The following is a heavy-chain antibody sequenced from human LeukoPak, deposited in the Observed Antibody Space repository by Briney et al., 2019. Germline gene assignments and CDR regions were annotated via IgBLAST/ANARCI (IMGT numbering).Heavy chain of an antibody. Sequence: PGGSLRLSCAASGFTFSSYAMSWVRQAPGKGLEWVSGIRGSGTTTYYADSVKGRFTISRDNSKNTLYLQMNSLRAEDTAVYYCAGSLWIYYYYYMDVWGKGTTVTVSS. V-gene: IGHV3-23*01. CDR3: AGSLWIYYYYYMDV. CDR2: IRGSGTTT. CDR1: GFTFSSYA. J-gene: IGHJ6*03. D-gene: IGHD5-12*01.